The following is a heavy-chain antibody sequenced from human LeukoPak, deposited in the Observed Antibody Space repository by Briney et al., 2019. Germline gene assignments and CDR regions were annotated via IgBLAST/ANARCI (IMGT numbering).Heavy chain of an antibody. CDR3: ARKDFSSVSFNY. CDR2: IGLSGYPL. D-gene: IGHD3-22*01. J-gene: IGHJ4*02. CDR1: GFPFSVYY. V-gene: IGHV3-11*04. Sequence: GGSLRLSCAVSGFPFSVYYMSWIRQAPGKGLEWISYIGLSGYPLDYADSVKGRFTISRDNAKNSLYLEMSSLRDEDTAVYYCARKDFSSVSFNYWGQGTLVTVSS.